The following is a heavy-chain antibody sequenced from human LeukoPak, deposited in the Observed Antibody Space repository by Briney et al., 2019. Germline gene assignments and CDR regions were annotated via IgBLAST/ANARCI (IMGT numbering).Heavy chain of an antibody. CDR3: ARGYLKRDY. CDR2: ISSSGSTI. CDR1: GFTFSSYE. Sequence: GGSLRLSCAASGFTFSSYEMNWVRQAPGKGLEWVSYISSSGSTIYYQDSVNGLFTISRDNAKNSLYLQMNSLRAEDTAVYFCARGYLKRDYWGHGTLVTVSS. J-gene: IGHJ4*01. V-gene: IGHV3-48*03. D-gene: IGHD1-14*01.